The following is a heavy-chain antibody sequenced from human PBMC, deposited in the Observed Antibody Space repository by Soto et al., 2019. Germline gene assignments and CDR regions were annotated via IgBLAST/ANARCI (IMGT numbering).Heavy chain of an antibody. CDR1: GFTFSSFA. CDR3: ARDGEMAGKFDY. Sequence: QVQLVEAGGGVVQPGRSLRLSCAASGFTFSSFAMHWVRQAPGKGLEWVAVILYDGSNKYYGDSVKGRFTISRDNSKNKLYLQMNSLRAEDTAVYYCARDGEMAGKFDYWGQGTLVTVSS. V-gene: IGHV3-30-3*01. J-gene: IGHJ4*02. D-gene: IGHD6-19*01. CDR2: ILYDGSNK.